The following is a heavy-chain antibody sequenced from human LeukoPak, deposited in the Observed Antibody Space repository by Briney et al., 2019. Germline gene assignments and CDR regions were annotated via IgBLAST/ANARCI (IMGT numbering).Heavy chain of an antibody. CDR2: ISSSSSYI. D-gene: IGHD6-6*01. CDR1: GFAFSSYS. Sequence: GGSLRLSCAASGFAFSSYSMNWVRQAPGKGLEWVSSISSSSSYIYYADSVKGRFTISRDNAKNSLYLQMNSLRAEDTAVYYCAVTSIAARQSLDPWGQGTLVTVSS. V-gene: IGHV3-21*01. J-gene: IGHJ5*02. CDR3: AVTSIAARQSLDP.